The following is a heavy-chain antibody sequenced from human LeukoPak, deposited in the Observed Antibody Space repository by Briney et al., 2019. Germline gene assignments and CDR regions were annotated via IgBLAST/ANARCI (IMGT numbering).Heavy chain of an antibody. CDR2: ISGSGGST. CDR1: GFTFRSHG. CDR3: AKNPYYDFWSGYEYFDY. V-gene: IGHV3-23*01. J-gene: IGHJ4*02. Sequence: GGSLRLSCAASGFTFRSHGMHWVRQAPGKGLEWVSAISGSGGSTYYADSVKGRFTISRDNSKNTLYLQMNSLRAEDTAVYYCAKNPYYDFWSGYEYFDYWGQGTLVTVSS. D-gene: IGHD3-3*01.